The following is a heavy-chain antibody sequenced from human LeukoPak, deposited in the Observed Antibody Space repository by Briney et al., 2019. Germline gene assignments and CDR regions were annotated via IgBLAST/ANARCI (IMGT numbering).Heavy chain of an antibody. V-gene: IGHV3-23*01. CDR3: AKEAQWLVPYYFDY. CDR1: GFTFSSYG. Sequence: GGSLRLSCAASGFTFSSYGMTWVRQAPGKGLEWVSSISSSSSYIYYADSVKGRFTISRDNSKNTLYLQMNSLRAEDTAVYYCAKEAQWLVPYYFDYWGQGTLVTVSS. CDR2: ISSSSSYI. D-gene: IGHD6-19*01. J-gene: IGHJ4*02.